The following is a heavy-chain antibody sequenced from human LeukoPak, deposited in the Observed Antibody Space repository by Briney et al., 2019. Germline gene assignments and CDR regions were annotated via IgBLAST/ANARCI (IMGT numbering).Heavy chain of an antibody. D-gene: IGHD3-10*01. V-gene: IGHV1-18*01. J-gene: IGHJ4*02. CDR2: ISAHNGNT. CDR3: ARDHEPLTWFGELYLYYFDY. Sequence: ASVKVSCKASGYTFTSYGISWVRQAPGQGLEWMGWISAHNGNTNYAQKLQGRVTMTTDTSTSTAYMELRSLRSDDTAVHYCARDHEPLTWFGELYLYYFDYWGQGTLVTVSS. CDR1: GYTFTSYG.